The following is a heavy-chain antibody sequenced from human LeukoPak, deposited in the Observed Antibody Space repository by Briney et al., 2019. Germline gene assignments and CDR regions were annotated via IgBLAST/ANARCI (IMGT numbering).Heavy chain of an antibody. CDR1: GFTFSSYG. J-gene: IGHJ4*02. CDR3: ANPEWGTYLVGFDY. V-gene: IGHV3-30*02. D-gene: IGHD1-26*01. Sequence: GGSLRLSCAASGFTFSSYGMHWVRQAPGKGLEWVAFIRYDGSNKYYADSVKGRFTISRDNSKNTLYLRMNSLRAEDTAVYFCANPEWGTYLVGFDYWGQGTLATVSS. CDR2: IRYDGSNK.